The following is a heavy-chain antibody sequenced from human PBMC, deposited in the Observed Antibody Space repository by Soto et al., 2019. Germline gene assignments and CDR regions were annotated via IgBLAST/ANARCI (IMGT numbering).Heavy chain of an antibody. V-gene: IGHV1-8*01. CDR1: GYTFTSYD. D-gene: IGHD3-3*01. CDR2: MNPNSGNT. CDR3: ARLEGGYDFWSGFHNWFDP. Sequence: ASVKVSCKASGYTFTSYDINRVRQATGQGLEWMGWMNPNSGNTGYAQKFQGRVTMTRNTSISTAYMELSSLRSEDTAVYYRARLEGGYDFWSGFHNWFDPWGQGTLVTVS. J-gene: IGHJ5*02.